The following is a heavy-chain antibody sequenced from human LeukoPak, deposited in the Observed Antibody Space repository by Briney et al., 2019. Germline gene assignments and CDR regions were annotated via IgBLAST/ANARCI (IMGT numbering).Heavy chain of an antibody. D-gene: IGHD6-6*01. CDR2: IIPIFGTA. J-gene: IGHJ4*02. Sequence: SVKVSCKASGGTFSSYAISWVRQAPGQGLEWMGGIIPIFGTANYAQKFQGRVTITADESTSTAYMELSSLRSEDTAVYYCAGDGVYSSSSFDYWGQGTLVTVSS. V-gene: IGHV1-69*13. CDR1: GGTFSSYA. CDR3: AGDGVYSSSSFDY.